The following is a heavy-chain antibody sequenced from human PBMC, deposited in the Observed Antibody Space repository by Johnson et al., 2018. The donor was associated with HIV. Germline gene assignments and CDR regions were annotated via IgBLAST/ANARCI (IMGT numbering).Heavy chain of an antibody. CDR1: GFTFSSHG. CDR2: ISYDGRSE. D-gene: IGHD3/OR15-3a*01. J-gene: IGHJ3*02. V-gene: IGHV3-30*04. Sequence: QVQLVESGGGVVQPGRSLRLSCAASGFTFSSHGMHWVRQAPGKGLEWVAVISYDGRSEYHADSVRGRFTISSDTSKNTLYLRMNSLRPEDTAVYYCARDRIRISGLVTTLSPDAFDMWGQGTMVSVSS. CDR3: ARDRIRISGLVTTLSPDAFDM.